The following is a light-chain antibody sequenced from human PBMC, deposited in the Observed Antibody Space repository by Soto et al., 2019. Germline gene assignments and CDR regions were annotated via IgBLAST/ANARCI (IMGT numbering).Light chain of an antibody. J-gene: IGKJ1*01. CDR3: QQYYDWPRT. CDR1: QSVSSN. Sequence: EIVMTQSPATLSVSPGERDTLSCRASQSVSSNLAWYQQKPGQAPRLLIYGESARATGIPARFSGSGSGTEFTLTISSLQSEDFAVYFCQQYYDWPRTLGQGTKVDIK. CDR2: GES. V-gene: IGKV3-15*01.